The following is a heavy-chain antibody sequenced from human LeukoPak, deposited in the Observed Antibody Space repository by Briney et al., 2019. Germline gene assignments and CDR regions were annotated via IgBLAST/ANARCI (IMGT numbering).Heavy chain of an antibody. CDR2: IYASGST. CDR3: ARDPRGIVGANHNWFDP. Sequence: PSETLSLTCTVSGGSISSYYWSWIRQPAGKGLEWIGRIYASGSTNYNPSLKSRVTMSVDTSKSQFSLTLISVTTVDTAVYYCARDPRGIVGANHNWFDPWGQGTLVTVSS. CDR1: GGSISSYY. V-gene: IGHV4-4*07. D-gene: IGHD1-26*01. J-gene: IGHJ5*02.